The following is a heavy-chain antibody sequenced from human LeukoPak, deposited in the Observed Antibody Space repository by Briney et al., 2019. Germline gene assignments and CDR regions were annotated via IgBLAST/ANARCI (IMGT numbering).Heavy chain of an antibody. CDR2: ISYDGSNK. Sequence: GGTLRLSCAASGFTFSSYEMNWVRQAPGKGLEWVAFISYDGSNKYYADSVKGRFTISRDNSKNTLYLQMNSLRAEDTAVYYCAMATRWLNFDYWGQGTLVTVSS. D-gene: IGHD5-24*01. J-gene: IGHJ4*02. V-gene: IGHV3-30*03. CDR1: GFTFSSYE. CDR3: AMATRWLNFDY.